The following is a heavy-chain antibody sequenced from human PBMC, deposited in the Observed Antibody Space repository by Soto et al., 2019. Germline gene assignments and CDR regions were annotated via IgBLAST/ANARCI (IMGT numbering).Heavy chain of an antibody. CDR3: ARGSSVAGTDAFDP. Sequence: QVQLVESGGGLVKPGGSLRLSCAASGFTFSDYYMSWIRQAPGKGLEWVSYISSSSSYTNYADSVKGRFTISRDNAKNSLYLQMNRLRAEDTAVYYCARGSSVAGTDAFDPWGQGTLVTVSS. V-gene: IGHV3-11*06. D-gene: IGHD6-19*01. CDR2: ISSSSSYT. CDR1: GFTFSDYY. J-gene: IGHJ5*02.